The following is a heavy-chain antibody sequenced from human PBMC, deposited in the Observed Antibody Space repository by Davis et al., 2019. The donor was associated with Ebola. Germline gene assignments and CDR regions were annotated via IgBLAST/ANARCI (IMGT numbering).Heavy chain of an antibody. CDR3: ARGYYGSGSYYNRFDY. CDR2: IWYDGSKK. V-gene: IGHV3-33*01. J-gene: IGHJ4*02. D-gene: IGHD3-10*01. Sequence: GGSLRLSCAASGFSFNAYGMHWVRQAPGKGLDWVSLIWYDGSKKYYADSVKGRFTISRDNSRNTLYLQMNSLRAEDTAVYYCARGYYGSGSYYNRFDYWGQGTLVTVSS. CDR1: GFSFNAYG.